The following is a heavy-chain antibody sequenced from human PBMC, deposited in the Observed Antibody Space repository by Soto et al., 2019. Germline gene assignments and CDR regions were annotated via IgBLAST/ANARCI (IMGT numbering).Heavy chain of an antibody. CDR2: IYHSGST. D-gene: IGHD3-22*01. V-gene: IGHV4-31*03. CDR3: ARAPPYYYDSSGLLLHFDY. J-gene: IGHJ4*02. CDR1: GGSISSGGYY. Sequence: SETLSLTCTVSGGSISSGGYYWSWIRQHPGKGLEWIGYIYHSGSTYYNPSLKSRVTISVDTSKNQFSLKLSSVTAADTAVYYCARAPPYYYDSSGLLLHFDYWGQGTLVTVSS.